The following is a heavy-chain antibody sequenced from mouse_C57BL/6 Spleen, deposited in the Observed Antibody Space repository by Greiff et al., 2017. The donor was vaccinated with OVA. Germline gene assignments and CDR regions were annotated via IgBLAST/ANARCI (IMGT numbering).Heavy chain of an antibody. CDR2: IYPGGGYT. D-gene: IGHD2-5*01. CDR3: ARSRGYSNYDLYIDD. CDR1: GYTFTNYW. J-gene: IGHJ2*01. Sequence: VQLQQSGAELVRPGTSVKMSCKASGYTFTNYWIGWAKQRPGHGLEWIGDIYPGGGYTNYIEKFKGKATLTADKSSSTAYMQFSSLTSEDSAIYYCARSRGYSNYDLYIDDWGQGTTLAVSS. V-gene: IGHV1-63*01.